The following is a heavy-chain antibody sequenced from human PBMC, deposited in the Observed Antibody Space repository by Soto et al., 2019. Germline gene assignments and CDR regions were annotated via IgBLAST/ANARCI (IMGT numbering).Heavy chain of an antibody. J-gene: IGHJ5*02. CDR1: GYTFTNYW. D-gene: IGHD3-10*01. Sequence: EVQLVQSGAEVKKPGESLKISCKASGYTFTNYWIAWVRQMPGKGLEFMGIIYPGGSDTKYSPSFQGKVTISVDKSINTAYLQWGSLKASDTSMYYCARRTGDGSESRWFDPWGQGTLVTVSS. V-gene: IGHV5-51*03. CDR2: IYPGGSDT. CDR3: ARRTGDGSESRWFDP.